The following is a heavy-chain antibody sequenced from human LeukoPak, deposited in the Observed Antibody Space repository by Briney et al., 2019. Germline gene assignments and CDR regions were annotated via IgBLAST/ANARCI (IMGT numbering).Heavy chain of an antibody. D-gene: IGHD2-15*01. V-gene: IGHV1-69*04. CDR3: SRGGRVVATLDY. J-gene: IGHJ4*02. Sequence: SVKVSCKSGGTFSSFAINWVRQAPGQGLEWMGRIIPMLDITNYAQKFEGRVTITHDKSTTTAYMELNSLTSEDTAVYYCSRGGRVVATLDYWGQGTLVTVSP. CDR1: GGTFSSFA. CDR2: IIPMLDIT.